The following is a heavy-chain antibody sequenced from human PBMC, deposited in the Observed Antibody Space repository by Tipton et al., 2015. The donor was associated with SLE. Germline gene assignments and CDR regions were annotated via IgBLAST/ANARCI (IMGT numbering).Heavy chain of an antibody. J-gene: IGHJ4*02. CDR3: AKGREWTEYGSNALDY. Sequence: SLRLSCAASGFTFSSYEMNWVRQAPGKGLEWVSSIYKGGSRYYAGSVKGRFTITRDNSKNTLYLQMDGLSAEDSAVYFCAKGREWTEYGSNALDYWGQGTLVTVSS. CDR1: GFTFSSYE. V-gene: IGHV3-53*05. D-gene: IGHD3/OR15-3a*01. CDR2: IYKGGSR.